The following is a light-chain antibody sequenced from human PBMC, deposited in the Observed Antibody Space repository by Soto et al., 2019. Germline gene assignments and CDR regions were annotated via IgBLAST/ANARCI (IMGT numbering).Light chain of an antibody. CDR2: EVN. Sequence: QSVLAQPASVSGSPGQSITISCTGTSRDVGAFNYVSWYQQHPDKAPKLLISEVNNRPSGVSHRFSGSKSGNTASLTTSGLQPADEADYYCSSYTTSGTYVLFGGGTKATV. CDR3: SSYTTSGTYVL. J-gene: IGLJ3*02. CDR1: SRDVGAFNY. V-gene: IGLV2-14*01.